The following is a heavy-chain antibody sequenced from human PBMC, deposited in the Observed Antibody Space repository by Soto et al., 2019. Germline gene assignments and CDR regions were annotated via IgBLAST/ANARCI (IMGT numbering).Heavy chain of an antibody. J-gene: IGHJ4*02. Sequence: EVQLLESGGGLVQPGGSLRLSCAASGFTFSSYAMSWVRQAPGKGLEWVSIISGSGGSTYYADSVKGRFTISRDNSKNTLYLQMNSLTAEDTAVYYWAKHFVNGEVDYWGQGTLVTVSS. V-gene: IGHV3-23*01. CDR2: ISGSGGST. D-gene: IGHD3-10*01. CDR1: GFTFSSYA. CDR3: AKHFVNGEVDY.